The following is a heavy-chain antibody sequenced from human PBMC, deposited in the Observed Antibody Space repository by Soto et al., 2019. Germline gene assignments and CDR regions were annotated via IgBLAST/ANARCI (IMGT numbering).Heavy chain of an antibody. V-gene: IGHV4-34*01. D-gene: IGHD3-3*01. CDR1: GGSFSGYY. CDR2: INHSGST. Sequence: PSETLSLTCAVYGGSFSGYYWSWIRQPPGKGLEWIGEINHSGSTNYNPSLKSRVTISVDTSKNQFSLKLSSVTAADTAVYYCARGAPYYDFWSGYATSSFDYWGQGTLVTVSS. CDR3: ARGAPYYDFWSGYATSSFDY. J-gene: IGHJ4*02.